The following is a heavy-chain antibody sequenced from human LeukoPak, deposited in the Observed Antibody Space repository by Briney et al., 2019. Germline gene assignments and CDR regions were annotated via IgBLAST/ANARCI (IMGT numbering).Heavy chain of an antibody. CDR2: INHSRST. V-gene: IGHV4-34*01. CDR3: ARRVGRWFGERAYYYNYMDV. J-gene: IGHJ6*03. Sequence: PSETLSLTCAVYGGSFSGYYWTWIRQPPGKGREWIGEINHSRSTKYSPSLKSRLTISVDTSKNQFSLKLSSVTAADTAVYYCARRVGRWFGERAYYYNYMDVWGKGTTVTISS. CDR1: GGSFSGYY. D-gene: IGHD3-10*01.